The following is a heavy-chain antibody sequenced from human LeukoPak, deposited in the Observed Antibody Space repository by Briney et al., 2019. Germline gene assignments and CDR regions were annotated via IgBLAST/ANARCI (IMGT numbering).Heavy chain of an antibody. Sequence: GGSLRLSCAASGFTFSSYWMNWARQAPGKGLEWVASINHNGNVNYYVDSVKGRFTISRDNAKNSLYLQMSNLRAEDTAVYYCARHTAMVVGLIDYWGQGTLVTVSS. CDR2: INHNGNVN. D-gene: IGHD5-18*01. J-gene: IGHJ4*02. CDR1: GFTFSSYW. V-gene: IGHV3-7*03. CDR3: ARHTAMVVGLIDY.